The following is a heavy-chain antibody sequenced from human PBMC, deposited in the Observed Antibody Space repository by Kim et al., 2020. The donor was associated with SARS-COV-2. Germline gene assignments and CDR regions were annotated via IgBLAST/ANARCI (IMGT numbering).Heavy chain of an antibody. CDR3: ARGVGIAVAGSGGWFDP. CDR1: GGSFSGYY. Sequence: SETLSLTCAVYGGSFSGYYWSWIRQPPGKGLEWIGEINHSGSTNYNPSLKSRVTISVDTSKNQFSLKLSSVTAADTAVYYCARGVGIAVAGSGGWFDPWGQGTLVTVSS. D-gene: IGHD6-19*01. V-gene: IGHV4-34*01. CDR2: INHSGST. J-gene: IGHJ5*02.